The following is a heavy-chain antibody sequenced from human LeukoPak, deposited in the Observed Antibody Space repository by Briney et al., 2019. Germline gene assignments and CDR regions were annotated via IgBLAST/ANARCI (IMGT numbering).Heavy chain of an antibody. CDR3: ARYMRGHGEMKGRYYFDY. CDR2: IYPGDSDT. J-gene: IGHJ4*02. D-gene: IGHD3-10*01. Sequence: GESLKISCKGSGYSFTSFWIGWVRQMPGKGLECMGIIYPGDSDTRYSPSFQGQVTISDDKSISTAYLQWSSLEASDTAMYYCARYMRGHGEMKGRYYFDYWGQGTLVTVSS. CDR1: GYSFTSFW. V-gene: IGHV5-51*01.